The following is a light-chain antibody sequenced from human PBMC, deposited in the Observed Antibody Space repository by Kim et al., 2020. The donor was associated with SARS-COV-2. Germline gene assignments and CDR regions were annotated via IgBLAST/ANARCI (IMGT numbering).Light chain of an antibody. CDR2: KAS. CDR3: QHLGA. CDR1: QSISSW. Sequence: SPLSASVGDRVTITCRASQSISSWLAWYQQKPGKAPKLLIYKASSLESGVPSRFSGSGSGTEFTLTISSLQPDDFATYYCQHLGAFGQGTKVDIK. J-gene: IGKJ1*01. V-gene: IGKV1-5*03.